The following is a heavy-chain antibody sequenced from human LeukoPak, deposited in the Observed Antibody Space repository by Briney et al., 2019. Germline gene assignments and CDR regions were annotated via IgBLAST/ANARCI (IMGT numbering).Heavy chain of an antibody. V-gene: IGHV1-18*01. CDR2: MSAYNGDT. CDR3: ARDRRITTVRGALTNDAFDI. D-gene: IGHD3-10*01. J-gene: IGHJ3*02. Sequence: GASVKVSCKASGYTFTSYGISWVRQAPGQGLEWMGWMSAYNGDTNYAQKLQGRVTMTTDTSTSTAYMELRSLRSDDTAVYYCARDRRITTVRGALTNDAFDIWGQGTMVTVSS. CDR1: GYTFTSYG.